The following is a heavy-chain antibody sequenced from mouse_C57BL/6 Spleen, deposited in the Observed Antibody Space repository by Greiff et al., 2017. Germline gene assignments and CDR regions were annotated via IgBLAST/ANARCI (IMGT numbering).Heavy chain of an antibody. CDR2: IHPNSGST. Sequence: QVQLQQPGAELVKPGASVKLSCKASGYTFTSYWMHWVKQRPGQGLEWIGMIHPNSGSTNYNEKFKSKATLTVDKSSSTAYMQLSSLTSEDSAVYYCARREGNYVLYFDYWGQGTTLTVSS. D-gene: IGHD1-1*01. V-gene: IGHV1-64*01. CDR3: ARREGNYVLYFDY. J-gene: IGHJ2*01. CDR1: GYTFTSYW.